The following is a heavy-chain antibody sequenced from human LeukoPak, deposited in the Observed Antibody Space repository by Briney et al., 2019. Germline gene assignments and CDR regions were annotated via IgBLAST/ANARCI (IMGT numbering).Heavy chain of an antibody. Sequence: GASVKVSCKASGYTFTGYYMHWVRQAPGQGLEWMGWINPNSGGTNYAQKLQGRVTMTTDTSTSTAYMELRSLRSDDTAVYYCARVIRIVATISYLNWFDPWGQGTLVTVSS. CDR1: GYTFTGYY. CDR3: ARVIRIVATISYLNWFDP. V-gene: IGHV1-2*02. J-gene: IGHJ5*02. CDR2: INPNSGGT. D-gene: IGHD5-12*01.